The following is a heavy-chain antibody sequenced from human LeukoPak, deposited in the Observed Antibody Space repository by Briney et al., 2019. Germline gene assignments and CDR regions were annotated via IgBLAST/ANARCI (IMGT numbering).Heavy chain of an antibody. J-gene: IGHJ3*01. CDR2: INQDGSEK. CDR1: GFTFSTYW. CDR3: ARNAFDA. V-gene: IGHV3-7*01. Sequence: GGSLRLSCAASGFTFSTYWMSWVRQAPGKGLEWVANINQDGSEKSYVDSVKGRFTISRDNTKNSLYLQMNSLRVEDTAVYYCARNAFDAWGQGTMVTVSS.